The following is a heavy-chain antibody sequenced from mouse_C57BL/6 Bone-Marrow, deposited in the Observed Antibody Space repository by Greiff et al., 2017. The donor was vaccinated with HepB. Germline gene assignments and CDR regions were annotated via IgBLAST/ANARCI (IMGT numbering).Heavy chain of an antibody. V-gene: IGHV1-15*01. J-gene: IGHJ4*01. CDR3: TRLAMDY. CDR1: GYTFTDYE. CDR2: IDPETGGT. Sequence: QVQLQQSGAELVRPGASVTLSCKASGYTFTDYEMHWVKQTPVHGLEWIGAIDPETGGTAYNQKFKCKAILTADKSSSTAYMELRSLTSEDSAVYYCTRLAMDYWGQGTSVTVSS.